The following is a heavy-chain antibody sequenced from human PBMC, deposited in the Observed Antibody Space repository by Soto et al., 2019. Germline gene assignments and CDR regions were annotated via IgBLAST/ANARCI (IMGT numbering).Heavy chain of an antibody. CDR1: GGSISSYY. V-gene: IGHV4-59*01. CDR3: ARDRFHRVREYYYYYGMDV. J-gene: IGHJ6*02. CDR2: IYYSGST. Sequence: PSETLSLTCTVSGGSISSYYWSWIRQPPGKGLEWIGYIYYSGSTNYNPSLKSRVTISVDTSKNQFSLKLSSVTAADTAVYYCARDRFHRVREYYYYYGMDVWGQGTTVTVSS. D-gene: IGHD1-26*01.